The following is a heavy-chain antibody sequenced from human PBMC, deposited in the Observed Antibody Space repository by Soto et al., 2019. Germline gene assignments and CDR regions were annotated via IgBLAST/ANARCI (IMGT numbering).Heavy chain of an antibody. D-gene: IGHD3-3*01. CDR1: GFTFSNYA. CDR3: ARKGVAFDY. Sequence: PGGSLRLSCAASGFTFSNYAMSWVRQAPGKGLEWVSAISGSGESTFYGDSVKGRFTVSRDNAKNSLFLQMNSLRDEDTAVYYCARKGVAFDYWGQGALVTVSS. J-gene: IGHJ4*02. V-gene: IGHV3-23*01. CDR2: ISGSGEST.